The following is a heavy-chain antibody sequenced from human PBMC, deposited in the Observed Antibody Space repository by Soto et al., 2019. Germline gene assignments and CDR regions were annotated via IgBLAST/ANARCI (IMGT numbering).Heavy chain of an antibody. CDR1: GFTFSSYW. CDR2: IKQDGSEK. V-gene: IGHV3-7*03. J-gene: IGHJ6*02. D-gene: IGHD2-2*01. CDR3: ARGGGHIVVVPADRRYYYYYGMDV. Sequence: HPGGSLRLSCAASGFTFSSYWMSWVRQAPGKGLEWVANIKQDGSEKYYVDSVKGRFTISRDNAKNSLYLQMNSLRAEDTAVYYCARGGGHIVVVPADRRYYYYYGMDVWGQGTTVTVSS.